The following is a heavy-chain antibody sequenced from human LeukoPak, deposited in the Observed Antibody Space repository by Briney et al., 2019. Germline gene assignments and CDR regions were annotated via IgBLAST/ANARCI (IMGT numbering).Heavy chain of an antibody. J-gene: IGHJ4*02. CDR2: IRYDGSNK. Sequence: GGSLRLSCAASGFTFSSYGMHWVRQAPGKGLEWVAFIRYDGSNKYYADSVKGRFTISRDNSKNTLYLQMNSLRAEDTAVYYCARGARYCSSTSCYSYFDCWGQGTLVTVSS. D-gene: IGHD2-2*01. CDR1: GFTFSSYG. V-gene: IGHV3-30*02. CDR3: ARGARYCSSTSCYSYFDC.